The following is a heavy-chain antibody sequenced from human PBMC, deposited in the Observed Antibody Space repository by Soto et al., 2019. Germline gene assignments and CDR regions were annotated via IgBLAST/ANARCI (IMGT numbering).Heavy chain of an antibody. V-gene: IGHV1-18*01. J-gene: IGHJ4*02. CDR1: GYTFTSCG. Sequence: ASVKVSCKGLGYTFTSCGISCVRQAPGQGLEWMGWIRPNDGHTNYAQKFQDRVTMTRDTSTTTVYMDLRSLGSDDTAVYYCAIIGSGDYSDFDYWGQGTLVTVSS. D-gene: IGHD4-4*01. CDR3: AIIGSGDYSDFDY. CDR2: IRPNDGHT.